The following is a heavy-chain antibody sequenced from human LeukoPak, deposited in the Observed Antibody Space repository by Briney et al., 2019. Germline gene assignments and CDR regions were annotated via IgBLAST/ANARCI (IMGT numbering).Heavy chain of an antibody. V-gene: IGHV1-8*01. CDR1: GYTFTSYD. CDR2: MNPNSGNT. J-gene: IGHJ4*02. Sequence: ASVKVSCKASGYTFTSYDINWVRQATGQGLEWMGWMNPNSGNTDYTQKFQGRVTMTRNTSISTAYMELSRLRSDDTAVYYCARDDYDSSGTNWGQGTLVTVSS. CDR3: ARDDYDSSGTN. D-gene: IGHD3-22*01.